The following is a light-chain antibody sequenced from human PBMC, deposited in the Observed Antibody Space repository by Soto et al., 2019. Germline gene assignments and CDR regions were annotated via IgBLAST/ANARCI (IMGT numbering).Light chain of an antibody. V-gene: IGKV2D-29*02. J-gene: IGKJ5*01. CDR3: MQSTQLPPT. CDR1: QSLLHITGETF. CDR2: EVS. Sequence: DVVMTQTPFSLSVAPGQPASISCKSSQSLLHITGETFLFWYLQKPGQSPQLLIYEVSTRVSGVPDRFSGSGSGTDFTLEITRVDTDDVGIHYCMQSTQLPPTFGQGTRLGIE.